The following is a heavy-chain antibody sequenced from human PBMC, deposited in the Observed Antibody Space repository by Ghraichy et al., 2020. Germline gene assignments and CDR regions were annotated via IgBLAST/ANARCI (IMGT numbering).Heavy chain of an antibody. V-gene: IGHV4-34*01. Sequence: ESLNISCAVYGGSFSGYYWSWIRQPPGKGLEWIGEINHSGSTNYNPSLKSRVTISVDTSKNQFSLKLSSVTAADTAVYYCAREGLQKKRITMIVVPDDAFDIWGQGTMVTVSS. CDR2: INHSGST. D-gene: IGHD3-22*01. CDR3: AREGLQKKRITMIVVPDDAFDI. CDR1: GGSFSGYY. J-gene: IGHJ3*02.